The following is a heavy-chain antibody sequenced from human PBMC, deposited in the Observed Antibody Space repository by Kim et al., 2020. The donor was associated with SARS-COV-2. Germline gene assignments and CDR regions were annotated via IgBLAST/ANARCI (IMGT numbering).Heavy chain of an antibody. V-gene: IGHV5-51*01. J-gene: IGHJ4*02. Sequence: RYSQSLQGHTTISADKSTRNAYMQWSSLKASDTAMYYCARAGIAVAGFDYWGQGALVTVSS. CDR3: ARAGIAVAGFDY. D-gene: IGHD6-19*01.